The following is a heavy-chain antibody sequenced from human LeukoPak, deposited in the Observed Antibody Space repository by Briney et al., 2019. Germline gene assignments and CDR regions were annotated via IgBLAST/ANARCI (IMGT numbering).Heavy chain of an antibody. Sequence: GGSLRLSCAASGFTFSSYAMSWVRQAPGKGLEWVSAISGSGGSTYYADSVKGRFTISRDNSKNTLYLQMNSLRADDTAVYYCAKDRAYPNDVFDIWGQGTMVTVSS. CDR3: AKDRAYPNDVFDI. J-gene: IGHJ3*02. V-gene: IGHV3-23*01. CDR1: GFTFSSYA. D-gene: IGHD2-21*01. CDR2: ISGSGGST.